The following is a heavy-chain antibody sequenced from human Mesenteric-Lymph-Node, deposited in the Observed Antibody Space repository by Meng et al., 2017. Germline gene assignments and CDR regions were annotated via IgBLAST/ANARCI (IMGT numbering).Heavy chain of an antibody. V-gene: IGHV3-20*04. Sequence: GGSLRHSCTASGFTFEENGMNWVRQAPGKGLEWVSGINWNGGTITYADSVRGRFTISRDNAKNSLYLQMNSLRAEDTALYYCARAVLLWNRYHYYGMDVWGQGTTVTVSS. CDR1: GFTFEENG. CDR2: INWNGGTI. D-gene: IGHD3-10*01. CDR3: ARAVLLWNRYHYYGMDV. J-gene: IGHJ6*02.